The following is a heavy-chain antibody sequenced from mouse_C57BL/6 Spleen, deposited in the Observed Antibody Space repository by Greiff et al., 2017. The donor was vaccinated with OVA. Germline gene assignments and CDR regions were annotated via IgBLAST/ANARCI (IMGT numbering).Heavy chain of an antibody. J-gene: IGHJ4*01. CDR3: ARTPSTVVATDYAMDY. D-gene: IGHD1-1*01. V-gene: IGHV1-18*01. CDR1: GYTFTDYN. CDR2: INPNNGGT. Sequence: EVKLQESGPELVKPGASVKIPCKASGYTFTDYNMDWVKQSHGKSLEWIGDINPNNGGTIYNQKFKGKATLTVDKSSSTSYMELRSLTSEDTAVYYCARTPSTVVATDYAMDYWGQGTSVTVSS.